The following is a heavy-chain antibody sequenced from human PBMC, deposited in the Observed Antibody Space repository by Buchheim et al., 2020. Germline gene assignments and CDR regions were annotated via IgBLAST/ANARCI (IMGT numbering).Heavy chain of an antibody. J-gene: IGHJ4*02. Sequence: QVQLQESGPGLVKPSETLSLTCTVSGGSVSSGSYYWSWIRQPPGKGLEWIGYIYYSGSTNYNPSLKSRVTISVDTSKNQFSLKLSSVTAADTAVYYCARVRYSYGLVLDNWGQGTL. CDR3: ARVRYSYGLVLDN. CDR1: GGSVSSGSYY. D-gene: IGHD5-18*01. V-gene: IGHV4-61*01. CDR2: IYYSGST.